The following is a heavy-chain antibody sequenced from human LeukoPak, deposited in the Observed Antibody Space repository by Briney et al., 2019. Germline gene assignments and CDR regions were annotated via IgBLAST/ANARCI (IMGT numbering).Heavy chain of an antibody. Sequence: GGSLRLSCAASGFTFSDYWMSWVRQAPGKGLEWVANIKQDGSEKYYVDSVKGRFTISRDNAKNSLYLQMNSLRAEDTAVYYCARYGSGSFYNEAWFDPWGQGTLVTVSS. CDR3: ARYGSGSFYNEAWFDP. J-gene: IGHJ5*02. CDR1: GFTFSDYW. CDR2: IKQDGSEK. V-gene: IGHV3-7*01. D-gene: IGHD3-10*01.